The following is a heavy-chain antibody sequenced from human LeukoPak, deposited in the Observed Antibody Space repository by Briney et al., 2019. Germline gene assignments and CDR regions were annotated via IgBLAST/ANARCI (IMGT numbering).Heavy chain of an antibody. D-gene: IGHD6-19*01. CDR1: GSIFTSYW. V-gene: IGHV5-51*01. CDR3: ARHDGSSGWSAGWFDP. CDR2: IYPGDSDT. J-gene: IGHJ5*02. Sequence: GESLQISCKRSGSIFTSYWIGWVRQLPGKGLEWMGIIYPGDSDTRYSPSFQGQVTISADKSISTAYLQCSSLKASDTAMYYCARHDGSSGWSAGWFDPWGQGTVVTVSS.